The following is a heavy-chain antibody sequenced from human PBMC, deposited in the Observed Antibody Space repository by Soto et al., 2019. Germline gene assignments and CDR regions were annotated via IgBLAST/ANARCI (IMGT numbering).Heavy chain of an antibody. V-gene: IGHV1-46*01. J-gene: IGHJ3*02. D-gene: IGHD5-12*01. CDR1: GYTFTSYY. CDR3: ARSGVVATSLDAFDI. CDR2: INPSSGST. Sequence: ASVKVSCKASGYTFTSYYMHWVRQAPGQGLEWMGIINPSSGSTSYAQKFQGRVTMTTDTSTSTAYMELSRLRSDDTAVYYCARSGVVATSLDAFDIWGQGTMVTVSS.